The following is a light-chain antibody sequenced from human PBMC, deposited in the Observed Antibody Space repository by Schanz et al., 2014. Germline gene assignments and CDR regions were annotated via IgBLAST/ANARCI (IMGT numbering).Light chain of an antibody. Sequence: QSALTQPRSVSGSPGQSVAISCTGTSSDVGGNNYISWYQQHPGKAPKLMMYYVDARPSGVPDRFSGSKSGNTASLTISGLQAEDEADYYCQSYDSSLSGSNYVFGTGTKLTVL. J-gene: IGLJ1*01. CDR2: YVD. CDR1: SSDVGGNNY. V-gene: IGLV2-11*01. CDR3: QSYDSSLSGSNYV.